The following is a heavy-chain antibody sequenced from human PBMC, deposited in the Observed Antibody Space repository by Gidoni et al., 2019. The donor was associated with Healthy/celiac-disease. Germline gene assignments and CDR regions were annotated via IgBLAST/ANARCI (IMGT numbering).Heavy chain of an antibody. Sequence: DVQLVESGGGLVKPGGFLRLSCAASGFTFSSYSMNWVRQAPGKGMAWVSSISSSSSYIYYADSVKGRFTISRDNAKNSLYLQMNSLRAEDTAVYYCARVEYGGTFDYWGQGTLVTVSS. D-gene: IGHD4-17*01. CDR2: ISSSSSYI. J-gene: IGHJ4*02. V-gene: IGHV3-21*01. CDR3: ARVEYGGTFDY. CDR1: GFTFSSYS.